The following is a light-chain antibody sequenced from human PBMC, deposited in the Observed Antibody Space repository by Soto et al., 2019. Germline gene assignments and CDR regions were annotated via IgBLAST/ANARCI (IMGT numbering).Light chain of an antibody. V-gene: IGLV2-11*01. CDR2: DVS. CDR3: CSYAGSPRYV. CDR1: SSDVGTYNY. J-gene: IGLJ1*01. Sequence: QSALTQPRSVSGSLGQSVTISCTGTSSDVGTYNYVSWYQQHPGKAPKVMIYDVSERPSGVPDRFSGSKSGNTASLTISGLQADDEADYYCCSYAGSPRYVLGTGTKVNVL.